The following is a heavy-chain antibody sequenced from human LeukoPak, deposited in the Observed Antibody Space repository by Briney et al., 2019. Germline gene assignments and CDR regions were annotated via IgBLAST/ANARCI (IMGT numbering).Heavy chain of an antibody. CDR2: IIPIFGTA. CDR1: GGTFSSYA. V-gene: IGHV1-69*13. J-gene: IGHJ3*02. CDR3: ARDRWEPYDAFDI. D-gene: IGHD4-23*01. Sequence: ASVKVSCKASGGTFSSYAISWVRQAPGQGLEWMGGIIPIFGTANYAQKFQGRVTFTADESTSTAYMELSSLRSEDTAVYYCARDRWEPYDAFDIWGQGTMVTVSS.